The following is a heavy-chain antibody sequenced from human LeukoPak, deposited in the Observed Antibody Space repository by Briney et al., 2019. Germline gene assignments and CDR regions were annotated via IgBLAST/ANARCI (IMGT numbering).Heavy chain of an antibody. D-gene: IGHD6-13*01. V-gene: IGHV3-30*04. J-gene: IGHJ4*02. CDR3: AKDLQLAWGY. CDR2: ISYDGSNK. Sequence: GGSLRLSCAASGFTFSSYAMHWVRQAPGKGLEWVAVISYDGSNKYYADSVKGRFTISRDNSKNTLYLQMNSLRAEDTAVYYCAKDLQLAWGYWGQGTLVTVSS. CDR1: GFTFSSYA.